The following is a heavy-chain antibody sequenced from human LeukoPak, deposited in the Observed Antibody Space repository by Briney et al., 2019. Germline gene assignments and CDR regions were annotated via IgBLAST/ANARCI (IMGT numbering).Heavy chain of an antibody. CDR3: ARDQEGFDY. CDR1: GYTFTSNY. Sequence: ASVKVYCKASGYTFTSNYIHWVRQAPGQGLEWMGMIYPRDGSTSYAQKFQGRVTVTRDTSTSTVHMELSGLRSEDTAVYYCARDQEGFDYWGQGTLVTVSS. V-gene: IGHV1-46*01. J-gene: IGHJ4*02. CDR2: IYPRDGST.